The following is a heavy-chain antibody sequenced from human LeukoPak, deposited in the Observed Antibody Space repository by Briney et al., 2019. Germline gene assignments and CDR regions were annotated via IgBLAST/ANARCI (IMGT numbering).Heavy chain of an antibody. CDR2: INHSGST. CDR1: GGSFSGYY. CDR3: ARDGHSYCSGGSCYSEFDY. J-gene: IGHJ4*02. Sequence: PSETLSLTCAVYGGSFSGYYWRWIRQPSGKGLEWIGEINHSGSTNYNPSLKSRVTISIDTSKNQFSLKLSSVTAADTAVYYCARDGHSYCSGGSCYSEFDYWGQGTLVTVSS. D-gene: IGHD2-15*01. V-gene: IGHV4-34*01.